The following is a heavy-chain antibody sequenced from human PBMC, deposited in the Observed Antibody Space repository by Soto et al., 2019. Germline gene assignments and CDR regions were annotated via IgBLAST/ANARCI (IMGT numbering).Heavy chain of an antibody. D-gene: IGHD3-3*01. CDR3: ASFWSGYYRWYYGMDV. CDR2: ISHDGSNK. Sequence: GVSLRLSCAASGFTFSSYAMHWFRQAPGKGLEWVAVISHDGSNKYYADSVKGRFTISRDNSKNTLYLQMNSLRAEDTAVYYCASFWSGYYRWYYGMDVWGHGTTVTVSS. J-gene: IGHJ6*02. CDR1: GFTFSSYA. V-gene: IGHV3-30-3*01.